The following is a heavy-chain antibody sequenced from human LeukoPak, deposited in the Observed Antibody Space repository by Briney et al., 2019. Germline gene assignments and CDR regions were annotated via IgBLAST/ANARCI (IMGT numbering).Heavy chain of an antibody. CDR3: ARGFSYYYDSSGTASNWFDP. V-gene: IGHV3-21*01. Sequence: PGGSLRLSCAASGFTFNNYSMNWVRQAPGKGLEWVSSISSSSSYIYYADSVKGRFTISRDNAKNSLYLQMNSLRAEDTAVYYCARGFSYYYDSSGTASNWFDPWGQGTLVTVSS. CDR2: ISSSSSYI. J-gene: IGHJ5*02. D-gene: IGHD3-22*01. CDR1: GFTFNNYS.